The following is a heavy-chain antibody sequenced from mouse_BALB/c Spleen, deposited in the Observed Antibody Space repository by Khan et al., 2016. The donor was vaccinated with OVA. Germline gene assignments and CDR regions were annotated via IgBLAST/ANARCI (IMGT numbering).Heavy chain of an antibody. CDR2: IWSDGST. J-gene: IGHJ4*01. V-gene: IGHV2-6*02. Sequence: VQLQESGPGLVAPSQSLSITCTVSGFSLTNYGVHWVRQPPGKGLEWLVVIWSDGSTNYNSVLKSRLSISKDNSKSQVFLKMNSLQTDDTAMYYCARWFDGYSSLYAMDYWGQRTSVTVSS. CDR3: ARWFDGYSSLYAMDY. CDR1: GFSLTNYG. D-gene: IGHD2-3*01.